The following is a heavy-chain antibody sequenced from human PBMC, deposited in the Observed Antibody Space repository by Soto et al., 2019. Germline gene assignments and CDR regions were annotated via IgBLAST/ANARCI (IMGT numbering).Heavy chain of an antibody. CDR1: GVTFGSQC. D-gene: IGHD3-16*01. J-gene: IGHJ4*02. CDR3: ARGVMANFDY. Sequence: SVKVSCKASGVTFGSQCIAWVRQAPGQGLEWMGGLIAMLGTPTYAKKVQGRATITADESLTSSYLELRSLRSEDTAVYFCARGVMANFDYWGQGTLVTVSS. V-gene: IGHV1-69*13. CDR2: LIAMLGTP.